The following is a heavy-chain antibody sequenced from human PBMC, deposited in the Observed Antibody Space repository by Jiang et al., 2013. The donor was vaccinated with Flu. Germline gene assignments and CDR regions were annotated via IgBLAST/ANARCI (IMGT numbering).Heavy chain of an antibody. Sequence: TLTLTCTFSGFSLSTSGEGVGWIRQPPGKALEWLAIIYWDNDNRYSPSLKNRLTLTKDTSKNQVVLTLTNMDPVDTGTYYCAHRRVGPTLFDSWGQGALVTVSS. J-gene: IGHJ4*02. CDR2: IYWDNDN. CDR1: GFSLSTSGEG. CDR3: AHRRVGPTLFDS. D-gene: IGHD1-26*01. V-gene: IGHV2-5*02.